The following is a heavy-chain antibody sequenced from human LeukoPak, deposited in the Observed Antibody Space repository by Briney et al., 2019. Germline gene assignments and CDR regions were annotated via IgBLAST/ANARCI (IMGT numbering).Heavy chain of an antibody. J-gene: IGHJ4*01. CDR1: GYTFTSYG. CDR3: ARQASGRYKYFDY. Sequence: TSVKVSCKASGYTFTSYGISWVRQAPGQGLEWMGWISVYNGNTNYAQKLQGRVTMTTDISTSTAYMELRSLRSEDTAVYYCARQASGRYKYFDYWGQGTLVTVSS. V-gene: IGHV1-18*01. CDR2: ISVYNGNT. D-gene: IGHD6-19*01.